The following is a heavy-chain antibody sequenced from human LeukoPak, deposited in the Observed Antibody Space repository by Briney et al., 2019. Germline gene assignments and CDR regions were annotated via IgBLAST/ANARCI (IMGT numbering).Heavy chain of an antibody. D-gene: IGHD3-9*01. CDR1: GFTFSSYS. V-gene: IGHV3-21*01. J-gene: IGHJ4*02. CDR2: ISSSSTYI. CDR3: ASASTFYDVLTGYSPVYYFDY. Sequence: KSGGSLRLSCAASGFTFSSYSMNWVRQAPGKGPEWVSSISSSSTYIYYADSVKGRFTISRDNAKNSLYLQMNSLRAEDTAVYYCASASTFYDVLTGYSPVYYFDYWGQGTLVTVSS.